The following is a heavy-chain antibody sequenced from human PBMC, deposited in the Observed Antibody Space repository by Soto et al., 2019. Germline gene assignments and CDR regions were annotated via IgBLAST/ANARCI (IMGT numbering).Heavy chain of an antibody. D-gene: IGHD2-2*01. Sequence: GGSLRLSCAASGFTFSNSAMTWVRQAPGKGLEWVSSISGGSTYYADSVKGRFTISGDNYKNTLYLQLNSLRAEDTAVYYCAKDRGRYCSRTSRDEAGNWFVPWGQGALVTVSS. J-gene: IGHJ5*02. V-gene: IGHV3-23*01. CDR2: ISGGST. CDR1: GFTFSNSA. CDR3: AKDRGRYCSRTSRDEAGNWFVP.